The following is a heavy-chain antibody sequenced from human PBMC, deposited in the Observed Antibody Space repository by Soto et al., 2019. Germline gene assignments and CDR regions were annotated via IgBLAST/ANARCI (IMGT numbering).Heavy chain of an antibody. J-gene: IGHJ6*02. CDR2: IVVGSGNT. CDR3: AADARGSGWYEAYYYGMDG. D-gene: IGHD6-19*01. Sequence: ASVKVSCKASGFTFTSSAVQWVRQARGQRLEWIGWIVVGSGNTNYAQKFQERVTITRDMSTSTAYMELSSLRSEDTAVYYCAADARGSGWYEAYYYGMDGWGQGTTVTGSS. V-gene: IGHV1-58*01. CDR1: GFTFTSSA.